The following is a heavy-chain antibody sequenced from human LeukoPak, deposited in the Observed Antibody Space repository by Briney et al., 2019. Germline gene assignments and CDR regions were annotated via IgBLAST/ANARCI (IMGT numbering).Heavy chain of an antibody. CDR3: ARWQSGHPSLDVFDI. V-gene: IGHV1-46*04. Sequence: ASVKVSCKASGYTFTSDYMHWVRQAPGQGLEWMGIINPSGGSTSYAQKLQGRITMTRNTSITTAYMELSSLRSEDTAVYYCARWQSGHPSLDVFDIWGQGTLVTVSS. J-gene: IGHJ3*02. CDR1: GYTFTSDY. CDR2: INPSGGST. D-gene: IGHD3-3*01.